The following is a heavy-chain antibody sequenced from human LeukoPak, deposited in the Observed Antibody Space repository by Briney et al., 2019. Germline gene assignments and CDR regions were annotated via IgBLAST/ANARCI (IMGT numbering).Heavy chain of an antibody. CDR3: ASSPEHERFCSGGSCYTEDFDY. CDR2: IYYSGST. CDR1: GGSISSCY. V-gene: IGHV4-59*08. Sequence: SGTLSLTCTVSGGSISSCYWSWIRQPPGKGLEWIGYIYYSGSTNYNPSLKSRVTISVDTSKNQFSLKLSSVTAADTAVYYCASSPEHERFCSGGSCYTEDFDYWGQGTLVTVSS. J-gene: IGHJ4*02. D-gene: IGHD2-15*01.